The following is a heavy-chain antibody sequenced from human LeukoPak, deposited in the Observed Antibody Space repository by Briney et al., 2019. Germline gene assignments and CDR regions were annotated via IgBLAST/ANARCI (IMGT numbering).Heavy chain of an antibody. D-gene: IGHD6-19*01. V-gene: IGHV3-7*01. CDR3: ARQRGSGCLDY. CDR1: RFTLSNYW. Sequence: GGSLRLSCAASRFTLSNYWMSWVRQAPGKGLEWVANIKQDGSETYYVDSVKGRFTISRDNAKNSLSLQMNSLRAEATAVYYCARQRGSGCLDYWGQGTLVTVSS. J-gene: IGHJ4*02. CDR2: IKQDGSET.